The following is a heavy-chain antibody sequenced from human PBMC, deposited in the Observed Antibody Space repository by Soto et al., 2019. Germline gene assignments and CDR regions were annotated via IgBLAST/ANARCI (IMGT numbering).Heavy chain of an antibody. J-gene: IGHJ3*02. Sequence: SVKVSCKASGFTFTSSAVQWVRQARGQRLEWIGWIVAGSGNTNYAQKFQERVTITRDMSTSTAYMELSSLRSEDTAVYYCAAWGRYGFLEAADAFDIWGQGTMVTVSS. CDR1: GFTFTSSA. CDR2: IVAGSGNT. CDR3: AAWGRYGFLEAADAFDI. D-gene: IGHD4-17*01. V-gene: IGHV1-58*01.